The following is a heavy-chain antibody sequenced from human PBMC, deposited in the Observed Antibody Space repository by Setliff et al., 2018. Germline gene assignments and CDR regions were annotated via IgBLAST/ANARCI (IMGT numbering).Heavy chain of an antibody. Sequence: GASVKVSCKASGYTFTSYGISWVRQAPGRGLEWMAYINTYNGDTYYAQKFQGRVTMTTDTSTSTASMELGSLTSDDTAVYYCARDRKSSPEHYYFDYWGQGTLVTVSS. CDR2: INTYNGDT. J-gene: IGHJ4*02. CDR3: ARDRKSSPEHYYFDY. V-gene: IGHV1-18*01. CDR1: GYTFTSYG.